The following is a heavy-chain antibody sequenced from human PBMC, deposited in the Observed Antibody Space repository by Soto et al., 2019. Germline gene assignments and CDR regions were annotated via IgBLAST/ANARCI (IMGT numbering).Heavy chain of an antibody. CDR3: ARSFGYSYGDDEGPFY. D-gene: IGHD5-18*01. V-gene: IGHV3-21*01. Sequence: GGSLRLSCAASGFTFSSYSMNWVRQAPGKGLEWVSSISSSSSYIYYADSVKGRFTISRDNAKNSLYLQMNSLRAEDTAVYYCARSFGYSYGDDEGPFYWGQGTLVTVSS. J-gene: IGHJ4*02. CDR2: ISSSSSYI. CDR1: GFTFSSYS.